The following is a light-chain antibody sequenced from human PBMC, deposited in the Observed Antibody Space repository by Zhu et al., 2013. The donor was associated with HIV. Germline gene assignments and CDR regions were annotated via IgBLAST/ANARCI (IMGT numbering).Light chain of an antibody. J-gene: IGKJ1*01. CDR2: DAS. Sequence: DIQMTQSPSTLSASVGDRVTITCRASQSISSWLAWYQQKPGKAPKLLIYDASTLESGVPSRFSGSGSGTEFTLTISSLQPDDFATYYCQQYNSFLFGQGTKVEIK. CDR3: QQYNSFL. V-gene: IGKV1-5*01. CDR1: QSISSW.